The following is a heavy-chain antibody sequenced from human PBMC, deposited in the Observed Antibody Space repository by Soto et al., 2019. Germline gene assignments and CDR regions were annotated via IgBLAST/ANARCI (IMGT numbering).Heavy chain of an antibody. Sequence: EVQLLESGGGLVQPGGSLRLSCAASGFTFSSYAMSWVRQAPGKGLEWVSAISGSGGSTYYADSVKGRFTISRDNTKNALSLKMNSLRAEDTAVDYCAKVDPMAAAGTVRVFGYGMDVWGQGTTVTVSS. CDR1: GFTFSSYA. CDR2: ISGSGGST. V-gene: IGHV3-23*01. J-gene: IGHJ6*02. CDR3: AKVDPMAAAGTVRVFGYGMDV. D-gene: IGHD6-13*01.